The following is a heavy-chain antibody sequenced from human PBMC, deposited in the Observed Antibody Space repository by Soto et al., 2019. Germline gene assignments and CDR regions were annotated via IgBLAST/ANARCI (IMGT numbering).Heavy chain of an antibody. CDR2: NYHSGTT. D-gene: IGHD5-12*01. Sequence: ETLSLTCAVSGVTIVTYYWIWVRHPPGKGLEWIVYNYHSGTTNYNPSLKSRVTISVDTSKNQFSLRLTSVTAADTAIYYCVREAYIGYGHAIDHWGQGTLVTVSS. J-gene: IGHJ4*02. CDR3: VREAYIGYGHAIDH. CDR1: GVTIVTYY. V-gene: IGHV4-59*01.